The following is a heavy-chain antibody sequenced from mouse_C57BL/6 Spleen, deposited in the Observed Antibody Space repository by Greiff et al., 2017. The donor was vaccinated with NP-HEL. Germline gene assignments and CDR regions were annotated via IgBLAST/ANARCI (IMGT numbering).Heavy chain of an antibody. D-gene: IGHD2-1*01. J-gene: IGHJ4*01. V-gene: IGHV1-64*01. CDR2: IHPYSGST. Sequence: QVQLQQPGAELVKPGASVRLSCKASGYTFTSYWMHWVKQRPGQGLEWIGMIHPYSGSTNYNEKFKSKATLTVDKSSSTACMQLSSLTSEDSAVYYCAKTTPYAMDYWGQGTSVTVSS. CDR3: AKTTPYAMDY. CDR1: GYTFTSYW.